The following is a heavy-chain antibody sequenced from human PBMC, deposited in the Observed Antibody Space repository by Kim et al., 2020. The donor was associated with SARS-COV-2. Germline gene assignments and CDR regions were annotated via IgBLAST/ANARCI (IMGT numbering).Heavy chain of an antibody. CDR2: INHSGST. CDR1: GGSFSGNY. D-gene: IGHD6-13*01. CDR3: SRTAYLAAAGADY. Sequence: SETLSLTCAVYGGSFSGNYWCWFRRPPGKGLEWSGEINHSGSTTYNPSLKSRVTTSVDTSKNQFSLKLSSVTAADTAGYYCSRTAYLAAAGADYWGQGTLVTVSS. J-gene: IGHJ4*02. V-gene: IGHV4-34*01.